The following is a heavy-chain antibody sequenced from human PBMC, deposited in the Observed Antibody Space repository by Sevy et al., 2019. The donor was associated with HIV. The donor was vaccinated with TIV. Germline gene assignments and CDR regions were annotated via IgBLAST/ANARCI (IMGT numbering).Heavy chain of an antibody. CDR1: GFTFSSYS. J-gene: IGHJ4*02. Sequence: GGSLRLSCAASGFTFSSYSMNWVRQAPGKGLEWVSSISSSSSYIYYADSVKGRFTISRDNAKNSLYLQMNSLRAEDTAVYYCARDLGVITIFDYWGQGTLVTVSS. CDR2: ISSSSSYI. D-gene: IGHD3-22*01. CDR3: ARDLGVITIFDY. V-gene: IGHV3-21*04.